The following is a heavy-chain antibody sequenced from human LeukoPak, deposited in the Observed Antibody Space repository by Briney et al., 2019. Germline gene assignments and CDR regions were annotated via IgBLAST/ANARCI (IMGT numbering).Heavy chain of an antibody. CDR1: GYSINSGYF. D-gene: IGHD2-15*01. Sequence: KASETLSLTCTVSGYSINSGYFWGWVRQPPGKCPEWIGSIFHTGDVYYNPSLRSRVTLSIDTSRNQVSLKVTSVTAADTALYYCARVVASTSIDSWGQGILVTVSS. V-gene: IGHV4-38-2*02. CDR3: ARVVASTSIDS. J-gene: IGHJ4*02. CDR2: IFHTGDV.